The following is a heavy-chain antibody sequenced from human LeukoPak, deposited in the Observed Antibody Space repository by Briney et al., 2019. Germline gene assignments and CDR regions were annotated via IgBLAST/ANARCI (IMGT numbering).Heavy chain of an antibody. D-gene: IGHD5-24*01. V-gene: IGHV4-61*02. Sequence: SETLSLTCTVSGGSISSGSYYWSWIRLPAGKGLEWIGRIYTSGSTNYNPSLKSRVTISVDTSKNQFSLKLSSVTAADTAVYYCARGDGVEMGDYWGQGTLVTVSS. CDR3: ARGDGVEMGDY. CDR1: GGSISSGSYY. J-gene: IGHJ4*02. CDR2: IYTSGST.